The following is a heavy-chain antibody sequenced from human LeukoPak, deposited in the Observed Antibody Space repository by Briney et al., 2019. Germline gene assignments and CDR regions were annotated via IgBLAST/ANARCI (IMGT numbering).Heavy chain of an antibody. CDR2: ISITNTV. J-gene: IGHJ3*02. CDR3: ARSFNI. CDR1: GFTFSAYD. V-gene: IGHV3-69-1*01. Sequence: GGSLRLSCVASGFTFSAYDMNWVRQTPAKGLEWVSHISITNTVDYADSVKGRFTISRDNAKTSLYLQTNSLRDGDTAMYYCARSFNIWGQGTMVTVSS.